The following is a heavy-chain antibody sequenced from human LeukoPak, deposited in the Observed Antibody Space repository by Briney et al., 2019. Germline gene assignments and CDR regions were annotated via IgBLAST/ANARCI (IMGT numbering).Heavy chain of an antibody. CDR3: ARGPGIGYWAEEATAFDI. J-gene: IGHJ3*02. V-gene: IGHV1-8*01. Sequence: ASVKVSCKASGYTFTSYDINWVRQATGQGLEWMGWMNPNSGNTGYAQEFQGRVTMTRNTSISTAYMELSSLRSEDTAVYYCARGPGIGYWAEEATAFDIWGQGTMVTVSS. CDR2: MNPNSGNT. CDR1: GYTFTSYD. D-gene: IGHD2-15*01.